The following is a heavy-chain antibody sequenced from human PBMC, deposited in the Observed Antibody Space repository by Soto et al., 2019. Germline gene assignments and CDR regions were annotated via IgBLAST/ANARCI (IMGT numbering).Heavy chain of an antibody. CDR2: ISGSGGST. J-gene: IGHJ6*02. CDR1: GFTISSYA. CDR3: AKEVLMSSARSNLVDYYYGMDV. V-gene: IGHV3-23*01. Sequence: GGSLRLSCAASGFTISSYAMSWVRQAPGKGLEWVSAISGSGGSTYYADSVKGRFTISRDNSKNTLYLQMNSLRAEDTAVYYCAKEVLMSSARSNLVDYYYGMDVWGQGTTVTVSS. D-gene: IGHD2-21*01.